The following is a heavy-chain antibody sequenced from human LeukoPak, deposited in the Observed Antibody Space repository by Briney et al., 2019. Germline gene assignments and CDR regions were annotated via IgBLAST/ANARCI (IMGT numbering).Heavy chain of an antibody. CDR3: TRGYSSGGPDY. CDR1: GYTFTSYG. J-gene: IGHJ4*02. CDR2: IGAYNGNT. D-gene: IGHD6-19*01. V-gene: IGHV1-18*01. Sequence: GASVKVSCKASGYTFTSYGISWVRQAPGQGLEWMGWIGAYNGNTNYAQKLQGRVTMTTDTSTSTDYMELRSLRSDDTAVYYCTRGYSSGGPDYWGQGTLVTVSS.